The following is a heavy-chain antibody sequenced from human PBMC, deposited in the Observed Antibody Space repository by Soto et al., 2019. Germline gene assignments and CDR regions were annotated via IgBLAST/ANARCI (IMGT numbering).Heavy chain of an antibody. D-gene: IGHD2-8*01. V-gene: IGHV1-18*01. CDR3: STGRKYCTNGVSPFYGIDI. CDR2: ISAYNGNT. CDR1: GYTFTSYG. J-gene: IGHJ6*02. Sequence: QVQLVQSGAEVKKPGASVKVSCKASGYTFTSYGISWVRQAPGQGLEWMGWISAYNGNTNYAQKFQGRVPITPYPSTSPAYMELRSLTSDATAVYFSSTGRKYCTNGVSPFYGIDIWGQGTTVTVSS.